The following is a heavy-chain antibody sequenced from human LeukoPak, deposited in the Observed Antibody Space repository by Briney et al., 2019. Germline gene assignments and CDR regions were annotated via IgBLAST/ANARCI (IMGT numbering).Heavy chain of an antibody. CDR2: ISGSGGST. CDR3: VRSAFHAGSGNYYDY. D-gene: IGHD3-22*01. V-gene: IGHV3-23*01. J-gene: IGHJ4*02. Sequence: GGSLRLSCAASGFTFSSYSMNWVRQAPGKGLEWVSAISGSGGSTYYADSVKGRFTISRDNAENTLYLQMNGLRVEDTAVYYCVRSAFHAGSGNYYDYWGQGTLVTVSS. CDR1: GFTFSSYS.